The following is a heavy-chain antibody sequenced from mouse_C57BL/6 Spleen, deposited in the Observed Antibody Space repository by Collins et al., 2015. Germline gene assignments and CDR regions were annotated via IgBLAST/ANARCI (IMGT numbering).Heavy chain of an antibody. CDR3: ARNHYGSSRRAMDY. D-gene: IGHD1-1*01. Sequence: DVQLQESGPGLVKPSQSLSLTCTVTGYSITSDYAWNWIRQFPGNKLEWMGYISYSGSTSYNPSLKSRISITRDTSKNQFFLQLNSVTTEDTATHYCARNHYGSSRRAMDYWGQGTSVTVSS. V-gene: IGHV3-2*02. CDR2: ISYSGST. J-gene: IGHJ4*01. CDR1: GYSITSDYA.